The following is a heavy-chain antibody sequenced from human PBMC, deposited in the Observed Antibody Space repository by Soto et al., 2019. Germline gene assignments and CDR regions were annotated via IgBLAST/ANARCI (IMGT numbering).Heavy chain of an antibody. CDR2: VYYNGST. V-gene: IGHV4-59*12. Sequence: SETLSLTCTVSGGPIAPFYWTWIRQSPGKGLESIGYVYYNGSTNYNPALKSRVTISLDTSKSQFSLRLSSVTAADTAVYYCARTRGRGQWRDFYFDFWGQGSLVTVSS. CDR3: ARTRGRGQWRDFYFDF. D-gene: IGHD6-19*01. CDR1: GGPIAPFY. J-gene: IGHJ4*02.